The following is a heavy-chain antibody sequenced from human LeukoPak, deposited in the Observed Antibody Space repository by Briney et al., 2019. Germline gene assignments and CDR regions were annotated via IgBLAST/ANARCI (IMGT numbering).Heavy chain of an antibody. CDR3: AKDLSMVRARGIFDY. D-gene: IGHD3-10*01. V-gene: IGHV3-73*01. J-gene: IGHJ4*02. Sequence: GGSLRLSCAASRDTFSGSAMHWVRHASGKGLECVGRIRSKASSYATAYVASVKGRFTISRDASKNTAYLQMNSLKTEDTAVYYCAKDLSMVRARGIFDYWGQGTLVTVSS. CDR2: IRSKASSYAT. CDR1: RDTFSGSA.